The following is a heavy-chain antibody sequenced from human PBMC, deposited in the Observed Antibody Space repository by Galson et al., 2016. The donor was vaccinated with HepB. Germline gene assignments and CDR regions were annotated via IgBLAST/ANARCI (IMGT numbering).Heavy chain of an antibody. D-gene: IGHD3-10*01. CDR2: ISYGGNNT. J-gene: IGHJ6*02. CDR1: GFTFSTCG. CDR3: AKDDSCYYGSGSYSSFKYYYLYGVDV. V-gene: IGHV3-30*18. Sequence: SLRLSCAASGFTFSTCGMHWVRQAPGKGLEWVAVISYGGNNTYYADSVKGRFTISRDNSRNTLYLQMNSLRAEDTALYYCAKDDSCYYGSGSYSSFKYYYLYGVDVWGQGTTVTVSS.